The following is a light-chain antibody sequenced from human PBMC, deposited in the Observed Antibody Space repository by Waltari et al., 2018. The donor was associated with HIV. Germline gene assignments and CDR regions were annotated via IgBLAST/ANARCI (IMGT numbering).Light chain of an antibody. CDR2: KGS. J-gene: IGLJ3*02. V-gene: IGLV3-25*03. Sequence: SNKLTQPPSVSESPGQTARITCSGDALAKHHAYWYQQKSGRVPLMVLSKGSETPSGIPGRFAGSSSGTTVTLTISGVQSEDEADYYCQSTDSSGISWVFGGGTKLTVL. CDR1: ALAKHH. CDR3: QSTDSSGISWV.